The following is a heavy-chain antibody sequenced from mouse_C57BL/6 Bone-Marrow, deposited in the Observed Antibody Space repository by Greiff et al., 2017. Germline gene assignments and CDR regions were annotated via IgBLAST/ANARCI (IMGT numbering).Heavy chain of an antibody. D-gene: IGHD2-2*01. CDR1: GYAFSSSW. J-gene: IGHJ2*01. Sequence: QVQLKESGPELVKPGASVKISCKASGYAFSSSWMNWVKQRPGRGLEWIGRIYPGDGDTNYNGKFKGKATLTADKSSSTAYMQRSSLTSEDSAVYFCAREGWLRLDYWGQGTTLTVSS. CDR3: AREGWLRLDY. V-gene: IGHV1-82*01. CDR2: IYPGDGDT.